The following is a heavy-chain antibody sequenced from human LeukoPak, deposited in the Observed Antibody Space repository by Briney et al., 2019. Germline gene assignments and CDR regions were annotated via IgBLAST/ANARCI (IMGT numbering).Heavy chain of an antibody. J-gene: IGHJ4*02. CDR2: IRSKANSYAT. D-gene: IGHD3-22*01. Sequence: GGSLRLSCAASGFTFSGSAMHWVRQASGKGLEWVGRIRSKANSYATAYAASVKGRFTISRDDSKNTAYLQMNSLKTEDTAVYYCTRPGDNYDSSGYYRYDYWGQGTLVTVSS. CDR1: GFTFSGSA. CDR3: TRPGDNYDSSGYYRYDY. V-gene: IGHV3-73*01.